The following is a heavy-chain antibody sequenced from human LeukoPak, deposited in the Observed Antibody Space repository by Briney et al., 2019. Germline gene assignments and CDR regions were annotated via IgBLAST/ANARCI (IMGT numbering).Heavy chain of an antibody. J-gene: IGHJ4*02. V-gene: IGHV4-39*06. D-gene: IGHD4/OR15-4a*01. CDR3: TRAIGAGLIDY. CDR2: IYYSGST. Sequence: SETLSLTCTVSGGSISNYYWGWIRQPPGEGLEWIGSIYYSGSTYYNSSLQSRVTISVHMSNNQFALKLSSVTAADTAVYYCTRAIGAGLIDYWGQGTLVTVSS. CDR1: GGSISNYY.